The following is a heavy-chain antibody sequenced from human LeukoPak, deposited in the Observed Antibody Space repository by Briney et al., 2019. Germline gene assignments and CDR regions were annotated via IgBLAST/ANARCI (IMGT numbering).Heavy chain of an antibody. Sequence: GGSLRLSCAASGFTFSSYEMNWVRQAPGKGLEWVSYFSSSGSTIYYADSVKGRFSISRDNAKNSLYLQMNSLRAEDTAVYYCARVPRAGTSDYWGQGTLVTVSS. CDR2: FSSSGSTI. CDR3: ARVPRAGTSDY. J-gene: IGHJ4*02. D-gene: IGHD6-13*01. CDR1: GFTFSSYE. V-gene: IGHV3-48*03.